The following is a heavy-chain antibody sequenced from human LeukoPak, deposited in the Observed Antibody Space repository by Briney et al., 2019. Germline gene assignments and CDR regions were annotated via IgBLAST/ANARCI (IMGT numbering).Heavy chain of an antibody. CDR2: ISAYNGNT. D-gene: IGHD6-13*01. Sequence: VASVKVSCTDSGYTFTSYGISWVRQAPGQGLEWMGWISAYNGNTNYAQKLQGRVTMTTDTSTSTAYMELRSLRSDDTAVYYCARDTEMYSSSWYEAGYWGQGTLVTVSS. V-gene: IGHV1-18*01. CDR1: GYTFTSYG. J-gene: IGHJ4*02. CDR3: ARDTEMYSSSWYEAGY.